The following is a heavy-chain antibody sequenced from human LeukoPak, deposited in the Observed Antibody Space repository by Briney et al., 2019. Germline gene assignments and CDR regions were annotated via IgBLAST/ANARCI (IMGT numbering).Heavy chain of an antibody. D-gene: IGHD6-19*01. CDR3: ARDRNEQWLGRGAFDI. V-gene: IGHV4-61*02. J-gene: IGHJ3*02. Sequence: SETLSLTCNVFGGSISSGSYHWSWIRQPAGKGLEWIGRIHTSGSTNYNPSLKSRVTISIDTPKNHFSLKLSSVTAADTAVYYWARDRNEQWLGRGAFDIWGQGTIVTVSS. CDR2: IHTSGST. CDR1: GGSISSGSYH.